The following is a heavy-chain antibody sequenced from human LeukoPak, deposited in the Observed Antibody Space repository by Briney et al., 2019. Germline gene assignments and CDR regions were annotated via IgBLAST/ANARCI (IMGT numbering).Heavy chain of an antibody. CDR2: IYYSGST. Sequence: SETLSLTCTVSGYSITSDYYWGWIRQPPGKGPEWIGYIYYSGSTYYNPSLKSRVTISVDTSKNQFSLKLSSVTAADTAVYYCARGPSIQLWSDPYYYYGMDVWGQGTTVTVSS. V-gene: IGHV4-38-2*02. CDR3: ARGPSIQLWSDPYYYYGMDV. J-gene: IGHJ6*02. CDR1: GYSITSDYY. D-gene: IGHD5-18*01.